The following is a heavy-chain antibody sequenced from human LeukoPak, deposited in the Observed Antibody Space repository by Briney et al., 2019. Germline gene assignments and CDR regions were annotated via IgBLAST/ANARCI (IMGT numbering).Heavy chain of an antibody. J-gene: IGHJ4*02. CDR3: AASSGVTLGRF. Sequence: SETLSLTCTVSGGSISSGTRYYNWIRQHPGKGLEWIGYIYYTGITSYNPSLKSRVTMSEDMSMNQVSLKVTSLTAADTAVYYCAASSGVTLGRFWGQGALVTVSS. CDR1: GGSISSGTRY. CDR2: IYYTGIT. D-gene: IGHD3-16*01. V-gene: IGHV4-31*03.